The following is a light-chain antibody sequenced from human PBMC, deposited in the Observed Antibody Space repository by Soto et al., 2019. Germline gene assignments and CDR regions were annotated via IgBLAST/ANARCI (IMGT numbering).Light chain of an antibody. V-gene: IGKV3-20*01. CDR1: QSVTSNY. CDR3: QQYGTSPLT. J-gene: IGKJ4*01. CDR2: DAS. Sequence: EIVLTQSPGTLSLSPGERATLSCRASQSVTSNYLVWYQYKPGQAPSLLIFDASNRSTGIPDRFSGSGSGTDFSLTISRLEPEDFAVYYCQQYGTSPLTFGGGTKVEIK.